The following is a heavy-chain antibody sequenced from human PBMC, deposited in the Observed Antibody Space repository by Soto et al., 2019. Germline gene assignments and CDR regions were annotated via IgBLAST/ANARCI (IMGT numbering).Heavy chain of an antibody. J-gene: IGHJ4*02. CDR3: ARSPVLLWFGGHFDY. V-gene: IGHV4-39*01. CDR1: GGSISSSSYY. D-gene: IGHD3-10*01. CDR2: IYYSGST. Sequence: PSETLSLTCTVSGGSISSSSYYWGWIRQPPGKGLEWIGSIYYSGSTYYNPSLKSRFTISVDTSKNQFSLKLSSVTAADTAVYYCARSPVLLWFGGHFDYWGQGTLVTVSS.